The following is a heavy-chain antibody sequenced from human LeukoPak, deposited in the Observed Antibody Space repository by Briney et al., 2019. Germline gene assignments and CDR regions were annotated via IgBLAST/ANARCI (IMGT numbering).Heavy chain of an antibody. CDR1: GFTFSNDG. CDR3: VKDEAHELAWIPTVTTYYYFDY. V-gene: IGHV3-30*18. D-gene: IGHD4-17*01. J-gene: IGHJ4*02. Sequence: GGSLRLSCAASGFTFSNDGVHWVRQAPGKGLELVAVISSNGSNKYNADSAKGHFTISRDNSKNTLYQQIQMIRSEDTDVYYGVKDEAHELAWIPTVTTYYYFDYWGQGTLVTVSS. CDR2: ISSNGSNK.